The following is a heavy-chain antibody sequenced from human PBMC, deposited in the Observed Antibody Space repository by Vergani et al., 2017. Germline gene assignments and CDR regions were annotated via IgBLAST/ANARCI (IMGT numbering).Heavy chain of an antibody. CDR1: GYTFTYRY. CDR2: ITPFNGNT. CDR3: AAGIAVAGRFFMGY. D-gene: IGHD6-19*01. V-gene: IGHV1-45*02. J-gene: IGHJ4*02. Sequence: QVQLVQSGAEVKKPGASVKVSCKASGYTFTYRYLHWVRQAPGQALEWMGWITPFNGNTNYAQKFQDRVTITRDRSMSTAYMELTSLRSEDTAVYYCAAGIAVAGRFFMGYWGQGTLVTVSS.